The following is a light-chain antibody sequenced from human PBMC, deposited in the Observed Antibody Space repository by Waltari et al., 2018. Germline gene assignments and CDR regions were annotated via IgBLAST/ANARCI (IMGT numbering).Light chain of an antibody. CDR3: SSFTRSDTPLYV. V-gene: IGLV2-14*03. CDR2: DVI. Sequence: QSALTQPASVSGSPGQSITISCTGTSSDVGGYDYVSWYQHHPGRAPTLMIYDVINRPSGVSDRFSGSKSGNTASLTISGLQTEDEADYYCSSFTRSDTPLYVFGTGTKVTVL. CDR1: SSDVGGYDY. J-gene: IGLJ1*01.